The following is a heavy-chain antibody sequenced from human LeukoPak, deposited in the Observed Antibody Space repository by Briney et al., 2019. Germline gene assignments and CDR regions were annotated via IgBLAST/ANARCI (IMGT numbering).Heavy chain of an antibody. J-gene: IGHJ6*03. Sequence: GGSLRLSCAASGFTFSSYWMSWVRQAPGKGLEWVANIKQDGSEKYYVDSVKGRFTISRDNAKNSLYLQMNSLRAEDTAVYYCARDREGHRYGYDYYMDVWGKGTTVTVSS. CDR2: IKQDGSEK. CDR3: ARDREGHRYGYDYYMDV. V-gene: IGHV3-7*01. D-gene: IGHD5-18*01. CDR1: GFTFSSYW.